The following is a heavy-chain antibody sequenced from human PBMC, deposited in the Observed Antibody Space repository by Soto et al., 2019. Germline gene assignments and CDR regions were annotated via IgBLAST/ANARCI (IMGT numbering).Heavy chain of an antibody. Sequence: QVQLVQSGAEVKKPGASVKVSCKASGYTFSSYGISWVRQAPGQGLEWVGWISAYNDNTNYAGKFQGRVTMTTDTSTSTAYMDLRSLRSDDTAVYYCGSEYSQLDPTTYYYYGMDVWGQGTTVTVSS. V-gene: IGHV1-18*01. CDR3: GSEYSQLDPTTYYYYGMDV. CDR2: ISAYNDNT. J-gene: IGHJ6*02. CDR1: GYTFSSYG. D-gene: IGHD4-4*01.